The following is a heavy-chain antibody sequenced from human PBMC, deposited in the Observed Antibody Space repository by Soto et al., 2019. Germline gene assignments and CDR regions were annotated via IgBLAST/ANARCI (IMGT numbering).Heavy chain of an antibody. Sequence: EVHLLESGVGVVQPGGSLRLSCAASGFTFSSYAMIWVRQAPGKGLELVSAISGSGGSTYYADSVKGRFTISRDNSKNTLYLQMYSLRAEDTDVYYCARRSSGCYFDYWGQGTLLTVSS. D-gene: IGHD6-19*01. CDR3: ARRSSGCYFDY. J-gene: IGHJ4*02. V-gene: IGHV3-23*01. CDR2: ISGSGGST. CDR1: GFTFSSYA.